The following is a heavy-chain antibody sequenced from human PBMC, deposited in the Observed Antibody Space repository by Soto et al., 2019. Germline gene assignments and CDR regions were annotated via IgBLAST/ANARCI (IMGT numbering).Heavy chain of an antibody. Sequence: QLQLHMSGSGLVKPSQTLSLTCTVSGASITYGAYSWSWIRQTPGKVLEWIGYINHLETTFYNPSFESLLTLSIDRTKNQFYLNLKSMSAADRAVYFCARGGGFDSFDYWGQGILVTVSS. V-gene: IGHV4-30-2*01. D-gene: IGHD3-10*01. CDR3: ARGGGFDSFDY. J-gene: IGHJ4*02. CDR1: GASITYGAYS. CDR2: INHLETT.